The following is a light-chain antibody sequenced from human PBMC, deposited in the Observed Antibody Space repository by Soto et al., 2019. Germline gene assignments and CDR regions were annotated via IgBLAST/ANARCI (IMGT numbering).Light chain of an antibody. CDR1: RYNIGSNT. V-gene: IGLV1-44*01. CDR3: AAWDDSLNGYVV. Sequence: QSVLTQPPSASGTPGQRGTISCSGSRYNIGSNTVNWYQQVPGTAPRLLIHRDHQRPSGVPDRFSGSKSGTSASLAISGLQSEDEADYYCAAWDDSLNGYVVFGGGTKVTVL. CDR2: RDH. J-gene: IGLJ2*01.